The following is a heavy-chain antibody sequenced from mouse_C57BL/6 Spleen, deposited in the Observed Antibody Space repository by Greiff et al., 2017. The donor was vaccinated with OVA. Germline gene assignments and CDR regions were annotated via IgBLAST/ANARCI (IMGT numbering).Heavy chain of an antibody. Sequence: QVQLQQSGAELVRPGSSVKLSCKASGYTFTSYWMDWVKQRPGQGLEWIGNIYPSDSETHYNQKFKDKATLTVDKSSSTAYMQLSSLTSEDFAVDWGARGGLRGGFAYWGQGTLVTVSA. V-gene: IGHV1-61*01. CDR2: IYPSDSET. CDR1: GYTFTSYW. CDR3: ARGGLRGGFAY. D-gene: IGHD1-1*01. J-gene: IGHJ3*01.